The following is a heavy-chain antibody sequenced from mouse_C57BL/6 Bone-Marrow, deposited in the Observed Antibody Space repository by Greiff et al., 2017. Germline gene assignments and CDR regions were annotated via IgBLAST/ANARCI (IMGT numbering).Heavy chain of an antibody. CDR2: IYPGSGST. CDR1: GYTFTSYW. V-gene: IGHV1-55*01. Sequence: QVQLQQPGAELVKPGASVKMSCKASGYTFTSYWITWVTQRPGQGLEWIGDIYPGSGSTNYNEKFKSKATLPVDKSSITAYMQLGSLTSEDSAVYYCARPYYSNYWYFDVWGTGTTVTVSS. J-gene: IGHJ1*03. CDR3: ARPYYSNYWYFDV. D-gene: IGHD2-5*01.